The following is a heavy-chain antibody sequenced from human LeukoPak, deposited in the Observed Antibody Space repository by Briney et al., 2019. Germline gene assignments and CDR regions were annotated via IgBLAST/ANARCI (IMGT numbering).Heavy chain of an antibody. CDR3: AREAVAGTIYYYYYMDV. J-gene: IGHJ6*03. Sequence: ASVKVSCKASGYIFTGYYMHWVRQAPGQGLEWMGWINPNSGGANYAKKFQGRVTMTRDTSISTAYMELSRLRSDDTAVYYCAREAVAGTIYYYYYMDVWGKGTTVTVSS. CDR1: GYIFTGYY. V-gene: IGHV1-2*02. CDR2: INPNSGGA. D-gene: IGHD6-19*01.